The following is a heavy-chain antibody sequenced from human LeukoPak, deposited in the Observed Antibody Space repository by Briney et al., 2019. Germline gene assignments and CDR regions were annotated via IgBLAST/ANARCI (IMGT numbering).Heavy chain of an antibody. CDR3: AKDQELRITMIVVVVGAFDI. Sequence: SETLSLTCTVSGGSISSGSYYWSWVRQPAGKGLEWIGRIYTSGSTNYNPSLKSRVTISVDTSKNQFSLKLSSVTAADTAVYYCAKDQELRITMIVVVVGAFDIWGQGTMVTVSS. D-gene: IGHD3-22*01. CDR2: IYTSGST. J-gene: IGHJ3*02. V-gene: IGHV4-61*02. CDR1: GGSISSGSYY.